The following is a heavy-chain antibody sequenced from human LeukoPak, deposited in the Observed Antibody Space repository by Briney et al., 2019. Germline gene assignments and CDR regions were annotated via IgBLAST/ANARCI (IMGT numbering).Heavy chain of an antibody. Sequence: GGSLRLSCVASGFTFSSYAMSWFRQAPGRGLEWVSAIDGSGGSTYYADSVKGRFTISRDNSKNTLYLQMNSLRAEDTAVFYCAKDPGGSGNFFDYWGQGTLVTVSS. CDR2: IDGSGGST. D-gene: IGHD3-10*01. J-gene: IGHJ4*02. CDR1: GFTFSSYA. V-gene: IGHV3-23*01. CDR3: AKDPGGSGNFFDY.